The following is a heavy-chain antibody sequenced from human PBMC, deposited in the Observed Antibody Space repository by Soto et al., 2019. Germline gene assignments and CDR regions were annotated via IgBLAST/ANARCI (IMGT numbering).Heavy chain of an antibody. CDR1: GGSISRSNW. D-gene: IGHD2-15*01. Sequence: SETLSLTCALSGGSISRSNWWRWVRQPPGKGLEWIGEIYHTGSTNYNPSLKSRVTISVDTSKNQFSLKLTSVTAPDTAVYYCPIDLHCSGRSCYGYQYDGMTVLG. CDR3: PIDLHCSGRSCYGYQYDGMTV. CDR2: IYHTGST. J-gene: IGHJ6*01. V-gene: IGHV4-4*02.